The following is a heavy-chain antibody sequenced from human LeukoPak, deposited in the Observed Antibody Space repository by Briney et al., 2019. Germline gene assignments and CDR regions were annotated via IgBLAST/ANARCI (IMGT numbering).Heavy chain of an antibody. CDR1: GYTFTTYS. Sequence: ASVKVSCKASGYTFTTYSMHWVRQAPGQGLEWMGWISAYNGNTNYAQKLQGRVTMTTDTSTSTAYMELRSLRSDDTAVYYCARDRDCSGGSCYLHSFVYYYYGMDVWGQGTTVTVSS. CDR3: ARDRDCSGGSCYLHSFVYYYYGMDV. J-gene: IGHJ6*02. V-gene: IGHV1-18*04. CDR2: ISAYNGNT. D-gene: IGHD2-15*01.